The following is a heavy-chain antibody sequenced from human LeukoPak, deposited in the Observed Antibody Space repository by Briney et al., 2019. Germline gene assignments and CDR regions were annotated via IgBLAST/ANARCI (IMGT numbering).Heavy chain of an antibody. J-gene: IGHJ4*02. Sequence: ASVKVSCKASGYTFTGYYMHWMRQAPGQGLEWMGWINPNSGGTNYAQKFQGRVTMTRDTSITTAYMEMSRLRSDDTAVYYCARGHYYADFTFPLHYWGQGTLVTVSP. CDR1: GYTFTGYY. CDR2: INPNSGGT. V-gene: IGHV1-2*02. CDR3: ARGHYYADFTFPLHY. D-gene: IGHD2/OR15-2a*01.